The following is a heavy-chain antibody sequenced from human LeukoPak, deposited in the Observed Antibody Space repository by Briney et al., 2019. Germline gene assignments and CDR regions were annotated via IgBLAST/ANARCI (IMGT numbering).Heavy chain of an antibody. J-gene: IGHJ6*02. D-gene: IGHD2-2*01. CDR1: GFTFDDYA. Sequence: GGSLRLSCAASGFTFDDYAMHWVRQAPGKGLEWVSYISSSGSTIYYADSVKGRFTISRDNAKNSLYLQMNSLRAEDTAVYYCARETGTPETNIVVVPAAIPYGMDVWGQGTTVTVSS. CDR2: ISSSGSTI. CDR3: ARETGTPETNIVVVPAAIPYGMDV. V-gene: IGHV3-11*01.